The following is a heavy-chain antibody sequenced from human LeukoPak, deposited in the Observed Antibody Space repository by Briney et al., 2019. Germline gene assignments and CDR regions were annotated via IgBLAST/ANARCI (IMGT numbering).Heavy chain of an antibody. D-gene: IGHD1-26*01. CDR1: GFTFRSYA. CDR2: ISGSGGTT. V-gene: IGHV3-23*01. J-gene: IGHJ4*02. Sequence: GGSLRLSCAASGFTFRSYAMSWVRQAPGKGLEWVSGISGSGGTTYYADSVKGRFTISRDNSKNTLYLQMNSLRAEDTAVYYCARESGGLDFDYWGQGTLVTVSS. CDR3: ARESGGLDFDY.